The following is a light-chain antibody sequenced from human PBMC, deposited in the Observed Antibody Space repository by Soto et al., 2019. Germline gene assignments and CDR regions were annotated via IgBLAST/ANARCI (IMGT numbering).Light chain of an antibody. CDR2: AAS. CDR3: QESYSTPTCT. J-gene: IGKJ1*01. Sequence: DIQMTQSPSSLSAYVGDRVTITCRASQNINKYLNWYQQKPGRGPTLLIYAASSLQSGVPSRFSGSGSGTDFTLTISSLQPEDFATYYCQESYSTPTCTFGQGTKVEVK. CDR1: QNINKY. V-gene: IGKV1-39*01.